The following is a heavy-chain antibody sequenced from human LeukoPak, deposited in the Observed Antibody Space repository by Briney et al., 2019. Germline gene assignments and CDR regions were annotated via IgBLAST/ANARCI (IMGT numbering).Heavy chain of an antibody. CDR2: ISAYNGNT. V-gene: IGHV1-18*01. J-gene: IGHJ6*03. D-gene: IGHD2-15*01. CDR1: GYTFTSYG. Sequence: GASVKVSCKASGYTFTSYGISWGRQAPGQGLEWMGWISAYNGNTKYAQKLQGRVTMTTDTSTSTAYMELRSLRSDDTAVYYCARNSLGYCSGGSCYDYYMDVWGKGTTVTVSS. CDR3: ARNSLGYCSGGSCYDYYMDV.